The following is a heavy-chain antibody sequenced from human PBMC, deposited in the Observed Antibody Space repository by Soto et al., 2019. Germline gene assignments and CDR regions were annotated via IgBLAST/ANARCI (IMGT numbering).Heavy chain of an antibody. J-gene: IGHJ3*02. D-gene: IGHD3-3*01. CDR1: GGSLSGYH. CDR2: INHSGST. CDR3: ARGGRGFLWSGDPSAFDI. Sequence: QVQLQQWGAGLLKPPETLSPTCAVYGGSLSGYHWSWIRQSPGKGLEWLGEINHSGSTNFNPSLKSRVTISVDTSKNQFSLKVSSVTAADTAVYYCARGGRGFLWSGDPSAFDIWGQGTMVTVSS. V-gene: IGHV4-34*02.